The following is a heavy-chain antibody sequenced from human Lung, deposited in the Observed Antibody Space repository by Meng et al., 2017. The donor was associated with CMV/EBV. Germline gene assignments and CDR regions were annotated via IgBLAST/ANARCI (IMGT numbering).Heavy chain of an antibody. CDR1: GFTFSSYG. J-gene: IGHJ4*02. CDR2: ISSSSSYI. V-gene: IGHV3-21*01. Sequence: LSCAASGFTFSSYGMNWVRQAPGKGLEWVSSISSSSSYIYYADSVKGRFTISRDNAKNSLYLQMNSLRAEDTAVYYCATGGAARQEDYWGQGTLVTVSS. D-gene: IGHD6-6*01. CDR3: ATGGAARQEDY.